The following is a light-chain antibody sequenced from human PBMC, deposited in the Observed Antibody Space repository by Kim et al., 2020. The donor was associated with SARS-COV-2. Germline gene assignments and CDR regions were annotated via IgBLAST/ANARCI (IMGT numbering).Light chain of an antibody. CDR3: QQYSDWPPIT. CDR1: QSVSSK. Sequence: APGESAALSCRASQSVSSKLAWYQQKPGQAPRLLIYDASTGASGIPARFIGSGSGTEFTLTIFRLQSEDFALYYCQQYSDWPPITFGQGTRLEIK. V-gene: IGKV3-15*01. CDR2: DAS. J-gene: IGKJ5*01.